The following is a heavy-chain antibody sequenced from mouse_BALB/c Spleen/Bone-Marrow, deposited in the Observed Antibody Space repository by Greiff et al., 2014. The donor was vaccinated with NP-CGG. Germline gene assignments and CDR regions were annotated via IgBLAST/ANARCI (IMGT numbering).Heavy chain of an antibody. J-gene: IGHJ4*01. V-gene: IGHV1-77*01. CDR1: GYTFTHYY. D-gene: IGHD2-1*01. Sequence: QVHVKQSGAELARPGASVKLSCKASGYTFTHYYINWVMQRTGQGLEWIGEIYPGSGNTYYNEKFKGKATLTADTSSSTAYLQLSSLTSEDSAVYFCARGYGNYGDYWGQGTSVTVSS. CDR2: IYPGSGNT. CDR3: ARGYGNYGDY.